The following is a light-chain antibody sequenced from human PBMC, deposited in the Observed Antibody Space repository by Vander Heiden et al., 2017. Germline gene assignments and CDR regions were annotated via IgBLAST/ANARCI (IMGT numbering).Light chain of an antibody. Sequence: DIQMTQSPSTLSASVGDRVTITCRASQSISSWLAWYQQKAGKAPKLLIYEASSLESGVPSRFSGSGSGTEFTLTISSRQPDDFAAYYCHQDNNYSPYTFGQGTKLEIK. V-gene: IGKV1-5*03. CDR1: QSISSW. J-gene: IGKJ2*01. CDR3: HQDNNYSPYT. CDR2: EAS.